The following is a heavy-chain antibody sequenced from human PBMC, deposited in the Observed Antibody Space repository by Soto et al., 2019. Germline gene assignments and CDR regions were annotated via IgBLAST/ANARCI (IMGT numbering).Heavy chain of an antibody. CDR3: ATRRKSGWIFDI. Sequence: QVQLQESGPGLVKPSETLSLTCTVSAGSISSYYWSWLRQPPGKGLECIGYIYYSGSTNYNPSLKSRVTISIDTSKNQFSLKLSSVTAADTAVYYCATRRKSGWIFDIWGHGTMVTVSS. CDR2: IYYSGST. CDR1: AGSISSYY. V-gene: IGHV4-59*01. D-gene: IGHD6-19*01. J-gene: IGHJ3*02.